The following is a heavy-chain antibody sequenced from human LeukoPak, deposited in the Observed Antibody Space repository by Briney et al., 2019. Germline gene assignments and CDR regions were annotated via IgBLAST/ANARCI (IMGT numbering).Heavy chain of an antibody. CDR2: VYYSGST. Sequence: SETLSLICTMSAGSFSSSPYYCGWIRQPPGKGLEWIGSVYYSGSTYYNPSLKSRVTISLDTSKNQFSLKLASVTAADTAVYYCAKTGASIAARPPDYWGQGTLVTVSS. V-gene: IGHV4-39*07. J-gene: IGHJ4*02. D-gene: IGHD6-6*01. CDR1: AGSFSSSPYY. CDR3: AKTGASIAARPPDY.